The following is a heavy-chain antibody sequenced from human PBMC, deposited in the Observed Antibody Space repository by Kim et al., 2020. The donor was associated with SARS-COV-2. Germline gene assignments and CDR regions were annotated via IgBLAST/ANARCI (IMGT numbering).Heavy chain of an antibody. V-gene: IGHV3-21*01. J-gene: IGHJ6*01. D-gene: IGHD1-26*01. CDR3: ARDARLMVGGTGGVNYY. CDR2: ITSSSGYI. CDR1: GFIFSTYT. Sequence: GGSLRLSCAASGFIFSTYTINWVRQAPGKGLEWVSSITSSSGYIYYADSVKGRFTVSRDNAKNSLYLHMNNLRAEDTAVYYCARDARLMVGGTGGVNYY.